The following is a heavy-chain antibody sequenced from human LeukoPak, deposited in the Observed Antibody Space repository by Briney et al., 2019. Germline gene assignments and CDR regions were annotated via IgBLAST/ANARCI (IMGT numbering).Heavy chain of an antibody. Sequence: GGSLRLSCVVSGFTFSTYAMSWVRQAPGKGLEWVAFISGSGRNTYYADSVKGRFTISRDNSKNTLYLQMNSLRAEDTAVYYCAKAHEDYYDSSGYYYGWYFDLWGRGTLVTVSS. V-gene: IGHV3-23*01. CDR2: ISGSGRNT. D-gene: IGHD3-22*01. J-gene: IGHJ2*01. CDR3: AKAHEDYYDSSGYYYGWYFDL. CDR1: GFTFSTYA.